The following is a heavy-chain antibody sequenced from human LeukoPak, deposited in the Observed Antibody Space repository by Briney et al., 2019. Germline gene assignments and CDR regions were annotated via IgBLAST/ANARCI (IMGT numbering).Heavy chain of an antibody. V-gene: IGHV3-23*01. J-gene: IGHJ4*02. CDR2: ITGSDDRT. CDR1: GFTFSNYA. D-gene: IGHD3-22*01. CDR3: AKGPQLGSGYHPDY. Sequence: GGSLSLSCAASGFTFSNYAMTWVRQAPGKGREWASTITGSDDRTYFADSVKGRFTISRDYSKNTLHLQLNSLGAEDTAMYYCAKGPQLGSGYHPDYWGQGTLVTVSS.